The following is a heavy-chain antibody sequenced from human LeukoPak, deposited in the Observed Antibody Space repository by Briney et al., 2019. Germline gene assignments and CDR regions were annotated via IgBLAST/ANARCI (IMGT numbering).Heavy chain of an antibody. V-gene: IGHV3-66*01. CDR1: GFTFSNYA. CDR3: ARSDYGVPFDY. J-gene: IGHJ4*02. CDR2: IYSGGST. D-gene: IGHD4-17*01. Sequence: PGGSLRLSCAASGFTFSNYAMSWVRQAPGKGLEWVSVIYSGGSTYYADSVKGRFTISRDNSKNTLYLQMNSLRAEDTAVYYCARSDYGVPFDYWGQGTLVTVSS.